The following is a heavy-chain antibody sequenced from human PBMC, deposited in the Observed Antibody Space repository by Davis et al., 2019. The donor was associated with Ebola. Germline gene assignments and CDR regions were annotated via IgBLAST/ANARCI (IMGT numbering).Heavy chain of an antibody. J-gene: IGHJ4*02. CDR1: GFTFSSYA. CDR3: ASDPFLYSSSWTGVDY. Sequence: GGSLRLSCAASGFTFSSYAMSWVRQAPGKGLEWVANIKQVGSEKYYVDSVKGRFTISRDNAKNSLYLQMNSLRAEDTAVYYCASDPFLYSSSWTGVDYWGQGTLVTVSS. V-gene: IGHV3-7*03. D-gene: IGHD6-13*01. CDR2: IKQVGSEK.